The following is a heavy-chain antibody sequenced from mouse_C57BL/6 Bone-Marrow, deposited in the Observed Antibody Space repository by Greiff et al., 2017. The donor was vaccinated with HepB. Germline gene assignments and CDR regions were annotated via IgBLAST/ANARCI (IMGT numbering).Heavy chain of an antibody. CDR1: GFTFSDYG. V-gene: IGHV5-17*01. CDR3: ARTTVVSPSMDY. CDR2: ISSGSSTI. J-gene: IGHJ4*01. D-gene: IGHD1-1*01. Sequence: EVKVEESGGGLVKPGGSLKLSCAASGFTFSDYGMHWVRQAPEKGLEWVAYISSGSSTIYYADTVKGRFTISRDNAKNTLFLQMTSLRSEDTAMYYCARTTVVSPSMDYWGEGTSVTVSS.